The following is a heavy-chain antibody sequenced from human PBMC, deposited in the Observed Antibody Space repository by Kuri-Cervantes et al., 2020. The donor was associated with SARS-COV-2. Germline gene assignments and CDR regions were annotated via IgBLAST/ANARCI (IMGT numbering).Heavy chain of an antibody. V-gene: IGHV4-34*01. Sequence: GSLRLSCTVSGGSISSYYWSWIRQPPGKGLEWIGEINHSGSTNYNPSLKSRVTISVDTSKNQFSLKLSSVTAADTAVYYCARGGEGHCSGGSRYPNWFDPWGQGTLVTVSS. CDR3: ARGGEGHCSGGSRYPNWFDP. CDR2: INHSGST. CDR1: GGSISSYY. D-gene: IGHD2-15*01. J-gene: IGHJ5*02.